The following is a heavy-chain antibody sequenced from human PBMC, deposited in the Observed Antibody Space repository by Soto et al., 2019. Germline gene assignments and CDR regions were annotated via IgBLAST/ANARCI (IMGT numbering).Heavy chain of an antibody. Sequence: SETLSLTCAVYGGSFSGYYWSWIRQPPGKGLEWIGEINHSGSTNYNPSLKRRVTISVDTSKNQFSLKLSSVTAADTAVYYCARGVRITIFGVVIIRGAYYFDYWGQGTLVTVSS. D-gene: IGHD3-3*01. CDR2: INHSGST. CDR3: ARGVRITIFGVVIIRGAYYFDY. CDR1: GGSFSGYY. J-gene: IGHJ4*02. V-gene: IGHV4-34*01.